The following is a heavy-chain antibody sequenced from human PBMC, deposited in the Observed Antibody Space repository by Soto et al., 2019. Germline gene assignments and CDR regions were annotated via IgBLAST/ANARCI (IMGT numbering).Heavy chain of an antibody. CDR2: IIPIFGTA. CDR3: AREDDILTGYTLYGMDV. Sequence: GASVKVSCKASGGTFSSYAISWVRQAAGEGLEWMGGIIPIFGTANYAQKFQGRVTITADESTSTAYMELSSLRSEDTAVYYCAREDDILTGYTLYGMDVWGQGTTVTVSS. J-gene: IGHJ6*02. D-gene: IGHD3-9*01. CDR1: GGTFSSYA. V-gene: IGHV1-69*01.